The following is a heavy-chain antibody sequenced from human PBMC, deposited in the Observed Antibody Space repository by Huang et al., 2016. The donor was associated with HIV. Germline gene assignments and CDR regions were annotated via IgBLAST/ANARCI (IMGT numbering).Heavy chain of an antibody. Sequence: VQLIESGGGVVQPGKSLRLSCATSGFILSNYGMHWVRQAPGKGLKWVAFIRNDGIKNNYADSVRGRFTVGRDNGNNTLFLQMRSLGVDDTAVYYCARGDYYDSSGYHPGYFDYWGQGILVTVSS. CDR2: IRNDGIKN. CDR3: ARGDYYDSSGYHPGYFDY. CDR1: GFILSNYG. D-gene: IGHD3-22*01. V-gene: IGHV3-33*04. J-gene: IGHJ4*02.